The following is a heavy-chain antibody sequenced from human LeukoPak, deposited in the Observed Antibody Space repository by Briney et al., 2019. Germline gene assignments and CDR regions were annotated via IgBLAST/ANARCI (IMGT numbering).Heavy chain of an antibody. CDR2: INHSGST. J-gene: IGHJ4*02. V-gene: IGHV4-34*01. Sequence: KPSETLSLTCAVYGGSFSGYYWSWIRQPPGKGLECIGEINHSGSTNYNPSLKSRVTISVDTSKNQFSLKLSSVTAADTAVYYCARRWGQQLALFDYWGQGTLVTVSS. CDR1: GGSFSGYY. D-gene: IGHD6-13*01. CDR3: ARRWGQQLALFDY.